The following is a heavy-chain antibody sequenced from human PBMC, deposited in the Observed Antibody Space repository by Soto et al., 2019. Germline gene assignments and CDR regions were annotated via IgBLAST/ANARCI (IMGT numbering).Heavy chain of an antibody. Sequence: QVQLVESGGGVVQPGRTLRLSCTASRFTFSSYGMHWVRQAPGKGLEWVAIISYEGGKKLYADSVKGRFTISRDNSMKTVYLQMNSLRAEDTAVYYCAKDRGGYYVGFDHWGLGTLVTVSS. V-gene: IGHV3-30*18. CDR1: RFTFSSYG. J-gene: IGHJ4*02. D-gene: IGHD3-22*01. CDR3: AKDRGGYYVGFDH. CDR2: ISYEGGKK.